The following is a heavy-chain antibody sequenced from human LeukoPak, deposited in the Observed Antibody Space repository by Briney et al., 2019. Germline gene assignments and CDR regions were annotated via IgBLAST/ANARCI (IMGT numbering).Heavy chain of an antibody. J-gene: IGHJ5*02. D-gene: IGHD6-13*01. CDR3: ARAEEAAAGIGGFDP. Sequence: PGGSLRLSCVASGFPFSSYWMTWVRQAPGKGLEWVSSISSSSSYIYYADSVKGRFTISRDNAKNSLYLQMNSLRAEDTAVYYCARAEEAAAGIGGFDPWGQGTLVTVSS. CDR1: GFPFSSYW. V-gene: IGHV3-21*01. CDR2: ISSSSSYI.